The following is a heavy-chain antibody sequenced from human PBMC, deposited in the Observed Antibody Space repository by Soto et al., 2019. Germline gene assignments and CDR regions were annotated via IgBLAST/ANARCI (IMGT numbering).Heavy chain of an antibody. D-gene: IGHD2-15*01. CDR3: ARACRGGSGYSTLMDWFDP. CDR1: GDSVSSNSAA. Sequence: QVQLQQSGPGLVKPSQTLSLTCAISGDSVSSNSAAWNWIRQSPSRGLEWLGRTFYRSKWYDDYAVSVKIRITINPGTSKNQFSLQLNSVTPEDTAGYYCARACRGGSGYSTLMDWFDPWGQGTLVTVSS. V-gene: IGHV6-1*01. CDR2: TFYRSKWYD. J-gene: IGHJ5*02.